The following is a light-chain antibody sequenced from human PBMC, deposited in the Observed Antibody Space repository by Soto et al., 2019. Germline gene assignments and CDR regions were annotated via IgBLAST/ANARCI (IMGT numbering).Light chain of an antibody. CDR1: NSDVGAYNY. Sequence: QSALTQPASVSGSPGQSITIPCTGTNSDVGAYNYVSWYQHHPGKAPKLMIYEVFTRSSGVSSRFSGSKSGSTASLTISGLQAEDEADYYCTSYTTTNTLYVFGTGTKRTVL. CDR3: TSYTTTNTLYV. V-gene: IGLV2-14*01. J-gene: IGLJ1*01. CDR2: EVF.